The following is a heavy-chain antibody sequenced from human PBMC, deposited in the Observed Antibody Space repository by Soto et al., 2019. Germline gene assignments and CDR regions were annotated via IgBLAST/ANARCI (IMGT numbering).Heavy chain of an antibody. D-gene: IGHD3-10*01. Sequence: LRLSCAASGFNFGPFWMHWVRQAPGKGLVWVSHINGDGNTIVYADSVRGRFTISRDNAKSTLFLQMNSLRVEDTAVYYCARDRGYPDSFDIWGQGTMVTVSS. CDR1: GFNFGPFW. CDR3: ARDRGYPDSFDI. CDR2: INGDGNTI. V-gene: IGHV3-74*01. J-gene: IGHJ3*02.